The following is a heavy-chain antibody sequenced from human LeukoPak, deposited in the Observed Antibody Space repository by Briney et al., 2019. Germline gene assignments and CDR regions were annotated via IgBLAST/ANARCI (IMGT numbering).Heavy chain of an antibody. J-gene: IGHJ3*02. CDR1: GYTFTGYY. CDR2: INPNSGGT. D-gene: IGHD3-3*01. CDR3: ARGQVLRFLEWPVSAFDI. V-gene: IGHV1-2*02. Sequence: ASVKVSCKASGYTFTGYYMHWARQAPGQGLEWMGWINPNSGGTNYAQKFQGRVTMTRDTSITTAYMELSRLRSDDTAVYYCARGQVLRFLEWPVSAFDIWGQGTMVTVSS.